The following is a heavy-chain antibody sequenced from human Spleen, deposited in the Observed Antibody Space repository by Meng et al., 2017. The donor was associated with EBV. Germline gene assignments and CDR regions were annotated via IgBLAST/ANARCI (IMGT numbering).Heavy chain of an antibody. D-gene: IGHD2-21*02. CDR2: INPSGST. CDR3: ARGGVVTASYFDF. CDR1: GGSFSDYY. Sequence: HVQLQQGGAGLLKPSETLSLTCSVYGGSFSDYYWTWIRQPPGKGLQWIGEINPSGSTNFNPSLQSRVTMSVDTSDNQFSLKLRSVTAADTAIYYCARGGVVTASYFDFWGQGTLVTVSS. V-gene: IGHV4-34*01. J-gene: IGHJ4*02.